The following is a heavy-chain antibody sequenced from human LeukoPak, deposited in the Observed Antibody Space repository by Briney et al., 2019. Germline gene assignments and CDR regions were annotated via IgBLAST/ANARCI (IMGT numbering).Heavy chain of an antibody. Sequence: GGSLRLSCAASGFSFTYYAMVWVRQAPGEGLEWVSGIRGSDGSTYYADSVKGRFTISSDTSKNTLYLQMNSLRAEDMAVYYCAKDPYGNSPGAFDIWGQGTMVSVSS. D-gene: IGHD4-23*01. CDR1: GFSFTYYA. CDR2: IRGSDGST. CDR3: AKDPYGNSPGAFDI. V-gene: IGHV3-23*01. J-gene: IGHJ3*02.